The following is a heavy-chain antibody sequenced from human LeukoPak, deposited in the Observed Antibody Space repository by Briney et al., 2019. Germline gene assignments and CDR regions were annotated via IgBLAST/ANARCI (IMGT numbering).Heavy chain of an antibody. CDR3: ARGRRGWVDY. V-gene: IGHV4-34*01. J-gene: IGHJ4*02. CDR2: INHSGST. CDR1: GGSFSGYY. D-gene: IGHD6-19*01. Sequence: KPSETLSLTCAVYGGSFSGYYWSWIRQPPGKGLEWIGEINHSGSTNYNPSLKSRVTISVDTSKNQFSLKLSSVTAADTAVYYCARGRRGWVDYWGQGTLVTVSS.